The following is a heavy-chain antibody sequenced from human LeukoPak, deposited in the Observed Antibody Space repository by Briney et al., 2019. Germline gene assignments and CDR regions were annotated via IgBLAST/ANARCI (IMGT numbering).Heavy chain of an antibody. CDR2: ISGSGGST. V-gene: IGHV3-23*01. D-gene: IGHD4-23*01. J-gene: IGHJ3*02. CDR3: AKADPSRRTPPDDAFDI. CDR1: GFTFSSYA. Sequence: GGSLRLSCAASGFTFSSYAMSWVRQAPGKGLEWVSAISGSGGSTYYADSVKGRFTISRDNSKNTLYLQMNSLRAEDTAVYYCAKADPSRRTPPDDAFDIWGQGTMVTVSS.